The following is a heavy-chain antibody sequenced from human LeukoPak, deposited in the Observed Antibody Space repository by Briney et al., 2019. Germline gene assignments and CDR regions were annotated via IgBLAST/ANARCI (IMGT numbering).Heavy chain of an antibody. Sequence: ASVKVSCKASGYSFTSQDMHWVRQAPGQSLEWMGCINPDNGDTQYSQEFQGRVTITRDTSATTAYMELSSLRSDDMAVYYCTLYNYWGQGTLVTVSS. CDR3: TLYNY. V-gene: IGHV1-3*03. J-gene: IGHJ4*02. CDR2: INPDNGDT. D-gene: IGHD2-2*02. CDR1: GYSFTSQD.